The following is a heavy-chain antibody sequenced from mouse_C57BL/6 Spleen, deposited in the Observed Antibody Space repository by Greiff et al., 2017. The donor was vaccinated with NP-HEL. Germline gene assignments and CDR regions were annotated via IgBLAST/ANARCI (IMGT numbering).Heavy chain of an antibody. CDR3: ASMVTTDYYAMDY. D-gene: IGHD2-2*01. CDR2: ISSGSSTI. V-gene: IGHV5-17*01. Sequence: EVKLVESVGGLVKPGGSLKLSCAASGFTFSDYGMHWVRQAPEKGLEWVAYISSGSSTIYYADTVKGRFTISRDNAKNTLFLQMTSLRSEDTAMYYCASMVTTDYYAMDYWGQGTSVTVSS. CDR1: GFTFSDYG. J-gene: IGHJ4*01.